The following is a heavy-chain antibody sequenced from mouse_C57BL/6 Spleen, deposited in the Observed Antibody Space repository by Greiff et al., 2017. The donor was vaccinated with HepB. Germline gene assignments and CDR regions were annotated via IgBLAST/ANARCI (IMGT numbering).Heavy chain of an antibody. J-gene: IGHJ4*01. CDR3: ARGNYYGSRGYYYAMDY. CDR2: INPNNGGT. CDR1: GYTFTDYN. D-gene: IGHD1-1*01. V-gene: IGHV1-18*01. Sequence: EVKLQESGPELVKPGASVKIPCKASGYTFTDYNMDWVKQSHGKSLEWIGDINPNNGGTIYNQKFKGKATLTVDKSSSTAYMELRSLTSEDTAVYYCARGNYYGSRGYYYAMDYWGQGTSVTVSS.